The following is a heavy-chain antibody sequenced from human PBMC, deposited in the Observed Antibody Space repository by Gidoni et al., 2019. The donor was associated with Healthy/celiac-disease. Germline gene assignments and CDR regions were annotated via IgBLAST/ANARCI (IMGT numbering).Heavy chain of an antibody. CDR3: ARDGRGNILGYYGMDV. CDR1: GFTVSSNY. J-gene: IGHJ6*02. D-gene: IGHD3-9*01. Sequence: EVQLVESGGGLIQPGGSLRLSCAASGFTVSSNYMSWVRKAPGKGLEWVSVIYSGGSTYYADSVKGRFTISRDNSKNTLYLQMNSLRAEDTAVYYCARDGRGNILGYYGMDVWGQGTTVTVSS. CDR2: IYSGGST. V-gene: IGHV3-53*01.